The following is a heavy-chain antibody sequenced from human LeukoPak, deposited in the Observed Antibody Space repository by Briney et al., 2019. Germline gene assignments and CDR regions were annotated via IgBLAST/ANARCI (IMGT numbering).Heavy chain of an antibody. CDR2: IIPIFGTA. D-gene: IGHD1-20*01. J-gene: IGHJ5*02. CDR3: ARANWNGEGWFDP. Sequence: ASVKVSCKASGGTFSSYAISWVRQAPGQGLEWMGGIIPIFGTANYAQKFQGRVTITTDESTSTAYMELSSLRSEDTAVYYRARANWNGEGWFDPWGQGTLVTVSS. V-gene: IGHV1-69*05. CDR1: GGTFSSYA.